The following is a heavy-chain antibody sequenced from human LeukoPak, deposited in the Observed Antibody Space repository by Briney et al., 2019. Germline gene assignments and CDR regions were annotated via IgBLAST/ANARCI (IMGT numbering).Heavy chain of an antibody. CDR2: FSSNGGST. D-gene: IGHD3-10*01. Sequence: PGGSLRLSCSASGFTFSSYAMHWVRQAPGKGLEYVSAFSSNGGSTYYADSVKGRFTISRDNSKNTLYLQMSSLRAEDTAVYYCVKGNTYYYGSGSHWGQGTLVTVSS. J-gene: IGHJ4*02. CDR1: GFTFSSYA. CDR3: VKGNTYYYGSGSH. V-gene: IGHV3-64D*06.